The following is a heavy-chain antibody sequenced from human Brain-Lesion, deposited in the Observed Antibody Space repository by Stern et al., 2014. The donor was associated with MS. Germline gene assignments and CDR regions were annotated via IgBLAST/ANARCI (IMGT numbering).Heavy chain of an antibody. V-gene: IGHV1-24*01. D-gene: IGHD1-26*01. CDR2: FDPEDGET. CDR1: GYTLTELY. J-gene: IGHJ4*02. Sequence: QEQLGQSGAEVKKPGASVKVSCKVSGYTLTELYMHWVRQAPRKGLEWMGGFDPEDGETIYAQKFQGRVTMTEDTSTDTAYMELSSLRSEDTAVYYCATLSPGAGGNYYRHFDYWGQGTLVTVSS. CDR3: ATLSPGAGGNYYRHFDY.